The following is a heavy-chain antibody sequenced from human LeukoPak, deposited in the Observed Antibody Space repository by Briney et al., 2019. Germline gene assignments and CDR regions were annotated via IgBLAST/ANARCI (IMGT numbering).Heavy chain of an antibody. J-gene: IGHJ6*02. Sequence: GGSLRLSCAASGFTLSSYSMKWVRQAPGRGLEWVSSISSSSRYIFYTDSVKERFTISRDNAKNSLYLQRNSLRAEDTAVSYCARDHAIYDILTGYYKEDYYYYGMDVWGQGTTVTVSS. CDR1: GFTLSSYS. CDR2: ISSSSRYI. D-gene: IGHD3-9*01. CDR3: ARDHAIYDILTGYYKEDYYYYGMDV. V-gene: IGHV3-21*01.